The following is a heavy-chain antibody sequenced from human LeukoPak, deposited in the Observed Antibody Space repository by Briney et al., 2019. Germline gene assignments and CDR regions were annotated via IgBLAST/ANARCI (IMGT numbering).Heavy chain of an antibody. CDR1: GGSISSYY. J-gene: IGHJ4*02. D-gene: IGHD3-3*01. V-gene: IGHV4-59*01. Sequence: SETLSLTCTVSGGSISSYYWSWIRQPPGKGLEWIGYIYYSGSTNYNPSLKSRVTISVDTSKNQLSLKLSSVTAADTAVYYCAAAFWSGYPFDYWGQGTLVTVSS. CDR3: AAAFWSGYPFDY. CDR2: IYYSGST.